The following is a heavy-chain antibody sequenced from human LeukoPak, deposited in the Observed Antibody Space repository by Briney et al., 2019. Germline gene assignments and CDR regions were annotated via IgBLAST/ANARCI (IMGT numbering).Heavy chain of an antibody. CDR1: GFTFSSYA. CDR2: ISGSGGST. J-gene: IGHJ4*02. D-gene: IGHD3-22*01. V-gene: IGHV3-23*01. Sequence: GGSLRLSCAASGFTFSSYAMSWVRQAPGKGLEWVSAISGSGGSTYYADSVKGRFTISRDNSKNTLYLQMNSLRAEDTAVYYCAKATSLPASYYYDSSAKGGFDYWGQGTLVTVSS. CDR3: AKATSLPASYYYDSSAKGGFDY.